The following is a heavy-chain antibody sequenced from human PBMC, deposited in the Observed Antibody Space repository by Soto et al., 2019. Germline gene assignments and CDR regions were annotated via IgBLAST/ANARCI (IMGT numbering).Heavy chain of an antibody. V-gene: IGHV1-18*01. Sequence: QVQLVKSGAEVKKPGASVKVSCKASGYTFTNYGISWVRQAPGQGLEWMGWINAYNSNTKYAQKLQGRVTMTTDTSTMTAYMELSSVRSVDTAVYYCARDQAMAQFDYWGQGTLVTVSS. CDR3: ARDQAMAQFDY. CDR1: GYTFTNYG. J-gene: IGHJ4*02. D-gene: IGHD5-18*01. CDR2: INAYNSNT.